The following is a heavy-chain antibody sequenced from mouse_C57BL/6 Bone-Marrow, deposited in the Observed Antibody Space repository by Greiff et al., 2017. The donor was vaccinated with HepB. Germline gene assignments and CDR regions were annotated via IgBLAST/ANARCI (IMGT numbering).Heavy chain of an antibody. CDR2: ISSGGSYT. CDR1: GFTFSSYG. CDR3: ARGAMDY. J-gene: IGHJ4*01. Sequence: EVQLVESGGDLVKPGGSLKLSCAASGFTFSSYGMSWVRQTPDKRLEWVATISSGGSYTYYPDSVKGRFPISRDNAKNTLYLQMSSLKSEDTAMYYCARGAMDYWGQGTSVTVSS. V-gene: IGHV5-6*01.